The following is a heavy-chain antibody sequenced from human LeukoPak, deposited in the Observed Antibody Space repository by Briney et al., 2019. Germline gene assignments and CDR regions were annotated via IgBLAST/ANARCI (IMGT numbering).Heavy chain of an antibody. Sequence: SGGSLRLSCAASGFTFSSYGMSWVRQAPGKGLEWVSVIYSGGSTYYADSVKGRFTISRDNSKNTLYLQMNSLRAEDTAVYYCARDSSGWLDYWGQGTLVTVSS. CDR2: IYSGGST. D-gene: IGHD6-19*01. V-gene: IGHV3-53*01. J-gene: IGHJ4*02. CDR1: GFTFSSYG. CDR3: ARDSSGWLDY.